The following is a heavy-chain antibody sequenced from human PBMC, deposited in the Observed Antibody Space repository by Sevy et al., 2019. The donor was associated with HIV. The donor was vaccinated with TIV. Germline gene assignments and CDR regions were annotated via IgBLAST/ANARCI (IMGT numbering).Heavy chain of an antibody. V-gene: IGHV1-2*06. CDR2: INPNSGVT. D-gene: IGHD1-20*01. CDR1: GYMFSDYN. J-gene: IGHJ3*02. Sequence: ASVKVSCKATGYMFSDYNMHWVRQAPGQGLEWMALINPNSGVTIYAQKFRGRVSLTRDTSMSTAYMELSALTSDATAVYYCVREDNNAPRTLLSFDIWGQGTMATVSS. CDR3: VREDNNAPRTLLSFDI.